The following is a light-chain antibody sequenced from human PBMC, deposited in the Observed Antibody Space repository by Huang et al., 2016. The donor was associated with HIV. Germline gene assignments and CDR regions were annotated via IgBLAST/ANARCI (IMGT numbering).Light chain of an antibody. CDR2: LGA. CDR3: MQALQTPRT. CDR1: QSLLHSNGYTY. V-gene: IGKV2-28*01. J-gene: IGKJ1*01. Sequence: DLVMPQSPLSLPVTPGEPASISCRSSQSLLHSNGYTYLDWYLQKPVQSPRLLSYLGAHRASGVPDRFSGSASGTDFTLKISRVEAEDVGVYYCMQALQTPRTFGQGTKVEIK.